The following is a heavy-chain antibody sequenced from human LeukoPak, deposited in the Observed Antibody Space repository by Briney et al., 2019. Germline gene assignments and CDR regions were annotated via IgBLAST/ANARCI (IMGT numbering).Heavy chain of an antibody. D-gene: IGHD3-22*01. Sequence: SQTLSLTCTVSGGSISSGSYYWSWIRQPAGKGLEWIGRIYTSGSTNYNPSLKSRVTISVDTSKNQFSLKLSSVTAADTAVYYCARAYYDSSGYYLFFGYWGQGTLVTVSS. CDR1: GGSISSGSYY. CDR3: ARAYYDSSGYYLFFGY. V-gene: IGHV4-61*02. CDR2: IYTSGST. J-gene: IGHJ4*02.